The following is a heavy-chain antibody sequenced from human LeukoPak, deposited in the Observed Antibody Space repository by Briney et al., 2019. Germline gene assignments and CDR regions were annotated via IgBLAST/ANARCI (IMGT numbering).Heavy chain of an antibody. D-gene: IGHD5-12*01. CDR3: ARVGYSGYTMGV. V-gene: IGHV5-51*01. Sequence: GESLKISCXGSGYSFSTSWIGWVRQMPGKGLEWMGIIYPGDSDTRYSPSFQGQVTMSADKSISTAHLQWSSLQASDTAIYYCARVGYSGYTMGVWGTGTTVTVSS. J-gene: IGHJ6*03. CDR1: GYSFSTSW. CDR2: IYPGDSDT.